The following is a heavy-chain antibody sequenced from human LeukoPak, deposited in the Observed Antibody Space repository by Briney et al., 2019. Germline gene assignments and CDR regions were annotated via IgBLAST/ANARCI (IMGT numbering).Heavy chain of an antibody. D-gene: IGHD6-19*01. CDR3: ARAWKPSGWSTEWYFDL. Sequence: SETLSLTCTVSGGSISSGGYYWSWIRQHPGKGLEWIGYIYYSGSTNYNPSLKSRVTISVDTSKNQFSLKLSSVTAADTAVYYCARAWKPSGWSTEWYFDLWGRGTLVTVSS. CDR1: GGSISSGGYY. J-gene: IGHJ2*01. CDR2: IYYSGST. V-gene: IGHV4-61*08.